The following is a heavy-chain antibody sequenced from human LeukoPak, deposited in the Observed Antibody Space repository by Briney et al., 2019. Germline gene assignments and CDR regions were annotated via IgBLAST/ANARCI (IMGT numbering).Heavy chain of an antibody. Sequence: GASVKVSCKASGGTFSSYAISWVRQAPGQGLEWMGGIIPIFGTANYAQKFQGRVAITADESTSTAYMELSSLRSEDTAVYYCARSGVLRWPSHYFDYWGQGTLVTVSS. D-gene: IGHD4-23*01. CDR1: GGTFSSYA. V-gene: IGHV1-69*13. J-gene: IGHJ4*02. CDR2: IIPIFGTA. CDR3: ARSGVLRWPSHYFDY.